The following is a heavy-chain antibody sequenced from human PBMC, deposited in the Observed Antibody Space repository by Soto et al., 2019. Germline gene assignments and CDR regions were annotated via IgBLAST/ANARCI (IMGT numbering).Heavy chain of an antibody. Sequence: QVTLKESGPVLVKPTETLTLTCTVSGFSLSNARMGVSWIRQPPGKALEWLAHIFSNDEKSYSTSLKSRLTISKDTSKSQVVLTMTNMDPVDTATYYCARIQEQLVLYYYYYGMDVWGQGTTVTVSS. CDR2: IFSNDEK. CDR1: GFSLSNARMG. V-gene: IGHV2-26*01. J-gene: IGHJ6*02. CDR3: ARIQEQLVLYYYYYGMDV. D-gene: IGHD6-13*01.